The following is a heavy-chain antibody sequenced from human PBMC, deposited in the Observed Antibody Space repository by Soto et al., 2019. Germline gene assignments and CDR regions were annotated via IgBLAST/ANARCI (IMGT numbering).Heavy chain of an antibody. J-gene: IGHJ4*02. D-gene: IGHD3-3*01. CDR3: ASHYDFWSGYFDY. Sequence: QVQLQESGPGLVKPSQTLSLTCTVSGDSISSGDYYWSWIRQPPGKGLEWIGYIYYSGSTYYNPSLESRVTISMDTSKNQFSLKLSSVTAADTAVYYCASHYDFWSGYFDYWGQGTLVTVSS. CDR1: GDSISSGDYY. CDR2: IYYSGST. V-gene: IGHV4-30-4*01.